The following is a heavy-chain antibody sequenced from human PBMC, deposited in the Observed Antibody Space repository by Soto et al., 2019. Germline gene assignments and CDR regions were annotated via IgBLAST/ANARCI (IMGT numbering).Heavy chain of an antibody. CDR2: IKSKTDAGTT. V-gene: IGHV3-15*01. J-gene: IGHJ4*02. CDR1: GFTFSNAW. D-gene: IGHD4-17*01. CDR3: ATDTTTVAIPRG. Sequence: EVQLVESGGGLVKPGGSLRLSCAASGFTFSNAWMSWVRQAPGKGLEWVGRIKSKTDAGTTDYAVPVKGRFTISRDDSKNTLYMQMNSPKTEDAAVYYCATDTTTVAIPRGWGQGTLVTVSS.